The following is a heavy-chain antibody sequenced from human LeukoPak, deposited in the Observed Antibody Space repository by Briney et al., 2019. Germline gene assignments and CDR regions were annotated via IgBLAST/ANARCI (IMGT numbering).Heavy chain of an antibody. CDR2: IWYDGTNI. J-gene: IGHJ4*02. D-gene: IGHD4-17*01. Sequence: GRSLRLSCAASGFTFSSYGMHWVRQAPGKGLEWVALIWYDGTNIYYADSVKGRFTISRDNSKNTLYLQLNSLSAEDTGVYYCAKDRGGMNGDPFDYWGQGTLVTVFS. CDR1: GFTFSSYG. V-gene: IGHV3-33*06. CDR3: AKDRGGMNGDPFDY.